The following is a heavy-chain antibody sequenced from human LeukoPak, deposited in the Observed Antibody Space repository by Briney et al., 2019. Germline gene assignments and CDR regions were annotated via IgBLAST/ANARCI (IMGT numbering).Heavy chain of an antibody. D-gene: IGHD3-22*01. Sequence: KPSETLSLTCAVYGGSFSGYYWSWIRQPPGKGLEWIGEINHSGSTNFNPSLKSRVTISVDTSKNQFSLKLSSVTAADTAVYYCARAQYDSSGYYLYYFDYWGQGTLVTVSS. CDR1: GGSFSGYY. J-gene: IGHJ4*02. CDR2: INHSGST. V-gene: IGHV4-34*01. CDR3: ARAQYDSSGYYLYYFDY.